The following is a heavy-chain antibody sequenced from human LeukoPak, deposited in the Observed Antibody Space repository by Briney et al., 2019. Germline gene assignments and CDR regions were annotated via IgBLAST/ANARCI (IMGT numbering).Heavy chain of an antibody. V-gene: IGHV4-59*01. CDR3: AISWTGSGYSYGSEFDY. Sequence: PSETLSLTCTVSGDSISSYYWSWSRHPPGKGLEWMGYIYYSGSTNYNPSLKRRATISVDTSKTQFSLKLRSVTAADTAVYYCAISWTGSGYSYGSEFDYWGQGTLVTVSS. CDR2: IYYSGST. J-gene: IGHJ4*02. CDR1: GDSISSYY. D-gene: IGHD5-18*01.